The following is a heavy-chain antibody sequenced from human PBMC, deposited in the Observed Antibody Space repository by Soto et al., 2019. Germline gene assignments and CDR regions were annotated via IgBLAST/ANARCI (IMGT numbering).Heavy chain of an antibody. D-gene: IGHD3-16*02. Sequence: ASVKVSCKASGYTFTSYDINWVRQATGQGLEWMGWMNPNSGNTGYAQKFQGRVTMTRNTSISTAYMELSSLRSEDTAVYYCARGGRIMITFGGVIVNDAFEIWGQGTMVTVSS. CDR1: GYTFTSYD. CDR3: ARGGRIMITFGGVIVNDAFEI. CDR2: MNPNSGNT. V-gene: IGHV1-8*01. J-gene: IGHJ3*02.